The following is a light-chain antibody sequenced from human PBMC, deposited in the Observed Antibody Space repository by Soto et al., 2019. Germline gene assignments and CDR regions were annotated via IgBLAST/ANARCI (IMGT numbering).Light chain of an antibody. CDR1: QSISSY. J-gene: IGKJ1*01. CDR3: QQSGT. Sequence: DIQMTQSPSSLSASVGDRVTITCRASQSISSYLNWYQQKPGKAPKLLIYAASSLQSGVPSRFSGSGSGTDFTLTISSLQPEDFATYYCQQSGTFGQGTKV. V-gene: IGKV1-39*01. CDR2: AAS.